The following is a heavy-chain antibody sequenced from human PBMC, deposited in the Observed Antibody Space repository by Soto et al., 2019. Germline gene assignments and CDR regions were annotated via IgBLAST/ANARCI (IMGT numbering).Heavy chain of an antibody. J-gene: IGHJ5*02. Sequence: EVPLLQSGGGLVQPGGSLRLSCTASGFTFSHYAMSWVRQAPGKGLEWVSGISGSGDSTYYADSVKGRFTISRDNSNNTQYLQMDSMRAEDTATYSCARSSGVRVTMVRNWLDPWGQGTLVTVSS. D-gene: IGHD3-10*01. CDR3: ARSSGVRVTMVRNWLDP. V-gene: IGHV3-23*01. CDR1: GFTFSHYA. CDR2: ISGSGDST.